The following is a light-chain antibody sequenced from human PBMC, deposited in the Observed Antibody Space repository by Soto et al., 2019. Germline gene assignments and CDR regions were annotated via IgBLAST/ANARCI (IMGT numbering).Light chain of an antibody. Sequence: QSALTQPPSASGSPGQSVTISCTGTSSDVGGYNYVSWYQQHPGKAPKLMIYEVNKRPSGVPDRFSGSKSGNTASLTVSGLQDEDEADYYCCSYVDGNKGVFGGGTKVTVL. CDR1: SSDVGGYNY. J-gene: IGLJ3*02. CDR2: EVN. V-gene: IGLV2-8*01. CDR3: CSYVDGNKGV.